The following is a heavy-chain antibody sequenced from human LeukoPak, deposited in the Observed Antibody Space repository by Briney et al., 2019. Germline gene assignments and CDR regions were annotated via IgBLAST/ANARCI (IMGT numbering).Heavy chain of an antibody. V-gene: IGHV4-39*01. CDR2: IYYSGST. Sequence: PSETLSLTCTVSGASISSSSYYWGWIRQPPGKGLEWIGSIYYSGSTDYNPSLKSRVSISIDTSKNQFSLKLSSVTAADTAVYYCARGGYYGSGSYLDYWGQGTLVTVSS. J-gene: IGHJ4*02. D-gene: IGHD3-10*01. CDR3: ARGGYYGSGSYLDY. CDR1: GASISSSSYY.